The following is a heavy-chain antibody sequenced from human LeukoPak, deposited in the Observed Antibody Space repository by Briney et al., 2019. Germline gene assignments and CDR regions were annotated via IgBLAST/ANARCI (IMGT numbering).Heavy chain of an antibody. V-gene: IGHV3-23*01. CDR2: ISGSGGRT. J-gene: IGHJ4*02. CDR1: GFTFSSYA. D-gene: IGHD5-12*01. Sequence: GGSLRLSCAASGFTFSSYAMSWVRQAPGKGPEWVSAISGSGGRTYYADSVKGRFTISRDNSKNTLYLQMKSLRAEDTAVYFCAKDRLVPTTEFDYWGQGTLVTISS. CDR3: AKDRLVPTTEFDY.